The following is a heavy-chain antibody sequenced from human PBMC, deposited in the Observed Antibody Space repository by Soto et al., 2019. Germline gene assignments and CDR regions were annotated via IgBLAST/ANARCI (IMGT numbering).Heavy chain of an antibody. CDR2: MSFDGRNK. J-gene: IGHJ5*02. Sequence: QVQLVESGGGVVQPGRSLTLSCAASGFTLNDYAMHWVRQAPGKGLEWVSLMSFDGRNKDYADAVEGRFTISRDNSKNTLYLQMSSLTAEDTAVYYCARDSSFYYGQGWFDPWGQGTLVTVS. CDR1: GFTLNDYA. V-gene: IGHV3-30*04. CDR3: ARDSSFYYGQGWFDP. D-gene: IGHD2-15*01.